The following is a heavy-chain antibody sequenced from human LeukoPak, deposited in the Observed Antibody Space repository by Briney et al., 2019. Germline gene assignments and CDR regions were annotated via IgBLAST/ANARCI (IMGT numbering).Heavy chain of an antibody. CDR3: ARGGGFCSSTSCYDGY. J-gene: IGHJ4*02. CDR2: ISSSSSYI. Sequence: GRSLRLSCAASGFTFSSYSMNWVRQAPGKGLEWVSSISSSSSYIYYADSVKGRFTISRDNAKNSLYLQMNSLRAEDTAVYYCARGGGFCSSTSCYDGYWGQGTLVTVSS. V-gene: IGHV3-21*01. CDR1: GFTFSSYS. D-gene: IGHD2-2*01.